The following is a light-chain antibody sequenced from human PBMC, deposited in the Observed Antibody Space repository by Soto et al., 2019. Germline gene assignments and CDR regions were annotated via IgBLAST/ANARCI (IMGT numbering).Light chain of an antibody. V-gene: IGKV3-15*01. J-gene: IGKJ1*01. Sequence: EVVMTQSPATLSVSPGERATLSSRASQSVSINLAWYQQKPGQAPRLLIFGASTRATGIPARFSGSGSGTEFTLTISSLQSEDFSVYYCHQYNNWPPWTFGPGTKVDIK. CDR2: GAS. CDR1: QSVSIN. CDR3: HQYNNWPPWT.